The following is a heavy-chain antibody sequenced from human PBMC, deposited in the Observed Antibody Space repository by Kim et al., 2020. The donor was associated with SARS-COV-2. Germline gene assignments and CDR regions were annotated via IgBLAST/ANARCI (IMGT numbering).Heavy chain of an antibody. V-gene: IGHV3-7*01. CDR1: GFTFTHHW. CDR3: ARDPNQFGGWD. CDR2: VNPDGNEI. J-gene: IGHJ4*02. Sequence: GGSLRLSFAASGFTFTHHWMNWLRQAAGKGLEGVANVNPDGNEINYADSVKGRFSISRDNSKNAVFLQMNNLRVEDTAVYYCARDPNQFGGWDWGQGTLVTVSS. D-gene: IGHD1-26*01.